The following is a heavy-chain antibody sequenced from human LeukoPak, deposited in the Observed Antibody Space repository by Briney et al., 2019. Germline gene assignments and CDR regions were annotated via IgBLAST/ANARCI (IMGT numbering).Heavy chain of an antibody. CDR2: INTNTGNP. J-gene: IGHJ4*02. CDR1: GYTFTSYA. CDR3: ARVRGSRIAAAGTRYFDY. Sequence: GASVKVSCKASGYTFTSYAMNWVRQAPGPGLEWMGWINTNTGNPTYAQGFTGRFVFSLDTSVSTAYLQISSLKAEDTAVYYCARVRGSRIAAAGTRYFDYWGQGTLVTVSS. V-gene: IGHV7-4-1*02. D-gene: IGHD6-13*01.